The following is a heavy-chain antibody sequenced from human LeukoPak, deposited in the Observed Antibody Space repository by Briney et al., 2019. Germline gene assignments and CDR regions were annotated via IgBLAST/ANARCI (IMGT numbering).Heavy chain of an antibody. CDR3: ARLVSGYDYYYYYGMDV. CDR2: IYYSGST. Sequence: PSETLSLTCTVSGGSISSSSYYWGWIRQPPGKGLEWIGSIYYSGSTYYNPSLKSRVTISVDTSKNQFSLKLSSVTAADTAVYYCARLVSGYDYYYYYGMDVWGQGTTVTVSS. V-gene: IGHV4-39*01. D-gene: IGHD5-12*01. CDR1: GGSISSSSYY. J-gene: IGHJ6*02.